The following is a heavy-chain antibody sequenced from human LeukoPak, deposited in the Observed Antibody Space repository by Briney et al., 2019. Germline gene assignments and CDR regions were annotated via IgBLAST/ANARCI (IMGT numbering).Heavy chain of an antibody. Sequence: PSETLSLTCTVSGGSISSYYWSRIRQPPGKGLEWIGYIYYSGSTNYNPSLKSRVTISVDTSKNQFSLKLSSVTAADTAVYYCARATGRADALDIWGQGTMVTVSS. V-gene: IGHV4-59*01. J-gene: IGHJ3*02. CDR1: GGSISSYY. D-gene: IGHD1-14*01. CDR3: ARATGRADALDI. CDR2: IYYSGST.